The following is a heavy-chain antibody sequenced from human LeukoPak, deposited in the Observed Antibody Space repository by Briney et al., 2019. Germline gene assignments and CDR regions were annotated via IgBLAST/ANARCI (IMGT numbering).Heavy chain of an antibody. CDR1: GYTFTSYY. J-gene: IGHJ4*02. Sequence: ASVKVSCKASGYTFTSYYMHWVRRAPGQGLEWMGIINPSGGSTSYAQKFQGRVTMTRDTSTSTVYMELSSLRSEDTAVYYCARNVEMATLSYWGQGTLVTVSS. V-gene: IGHV1-46*01. CDR2: INPSGGST. CDR3: ARNVEMATLSY. D-gene: IGHD5-24*01.